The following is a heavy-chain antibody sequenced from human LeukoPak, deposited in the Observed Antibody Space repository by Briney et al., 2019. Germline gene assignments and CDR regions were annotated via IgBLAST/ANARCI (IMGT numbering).Heavy chain of an antibody. V-gene: IGHV3-23*01. CDR2: IRGTGTTT. J-gene: IGHJ4*02. CDR1: GFTFSDHA. Sequence: GGSLRLSCAASGFTFSDHAMSWARQAPGKGLEWVSAIRGTGTTTFYAASVKGRFTISRDNSKSTADLQMNSLRAEDTAVYYCAKVSWLGTLPSYHFDSWGQGTQVTVSS. CDR3: AKVSWLGTLPSYHFDS. D-gene: IGHD6-19*01.